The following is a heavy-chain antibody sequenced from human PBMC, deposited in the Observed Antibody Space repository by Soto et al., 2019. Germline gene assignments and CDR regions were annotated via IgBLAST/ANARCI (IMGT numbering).Heavy chain of an antibody. CDR1: GFTFSDYY. CDR2: ISSSSSYT. D-gene: IGHD3-3*01. V-gene: IGHV3-11*06. J-gene: IGHJ4*02. CDR3: ARGGTYDFWSGYYEYFDY. Sequence: VQLVESGGGLVKPGGSLRLSCAASGFTFSDYYMSWIRQAPGKGLEWVSYISSSSSYTNYADSVKGRFTISRDNAKNSLYLQMNSLRAEDTAVYYCARGGTYDFWSGYYEYFDYWGQGTLVTVSS.